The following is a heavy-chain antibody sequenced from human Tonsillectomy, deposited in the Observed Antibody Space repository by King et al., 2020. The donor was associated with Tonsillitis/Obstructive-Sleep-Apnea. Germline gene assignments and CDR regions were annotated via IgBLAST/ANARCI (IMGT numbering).Heavy chain of an antibody. CDR3: ARRRDVVVPAAIAGWFDP. D-gene: IGHD2-2*02. V-gene: IGHV5-51*01. J-gene: IGHJ5*02. CDR1: GYSFSEYW. Sequence: VQLVESGAEVKKPGESLKISCKGSGYSFSEYWIAWVRQMPGKGLEWMGIVYPDDSDTRYSPSFQGQVTMSVDKSISPAYLQGSSLKASDTAIYYCARRRDVVVPAAIAGWFDPWGQGTLVTVSS. CDR2: VYPDDSDT.